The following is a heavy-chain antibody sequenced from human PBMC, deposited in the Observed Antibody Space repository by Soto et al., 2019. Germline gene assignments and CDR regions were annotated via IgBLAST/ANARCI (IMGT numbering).Heavy chain of an antibody. CDR2: IDHSGST. V-gene: IGHV4-4*02. D-gene: IGHD6-19*01. CDR1: GGSISSTNW. CDR3: VRDSGNGWKDY. J-gene: IGHJ4*02. Sequence: TLSLTCAVSGGSISSTNWWNWVRQPPGKGLEWIGEIDHSGSTNYNPSLKSRVTMSVDKPKNQFSLKLSSVTAADTAVYYCVRDSGNGWKDYWGQGTLVTVSS.